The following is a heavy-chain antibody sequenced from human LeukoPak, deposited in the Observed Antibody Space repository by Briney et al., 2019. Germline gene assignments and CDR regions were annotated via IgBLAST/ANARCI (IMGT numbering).Heavy chain of an antibody. V-gene: IGHV1-46*01. Sequence: ASVKVSCKASGYTFTNYYMHWVRQAPGQGLEWMGVIDPSAGSTTYAQKFQGRVTMTRDTATSTVYMELSSLRSDDTAVYYCARAHYASSNIKVPFDVWGEGTTVTVSS. D-gene: IGHD3-22*01. CDR1: GYTFTNYY. CDR3: ARAHYASSNIKVPFDV. J-gene: IGHJ6*04. CDR2: IDPSAGST.